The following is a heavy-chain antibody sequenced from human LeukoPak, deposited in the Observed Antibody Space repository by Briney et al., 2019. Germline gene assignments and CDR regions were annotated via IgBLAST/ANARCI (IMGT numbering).Heavy chain of an antibody. V-gene: IGHV3-23*01. CDR3: AKETYYDSSGAPLFDY. Sequence: GGSLTLSCAASGFTFSNYAMSWLRQAPGKGPEWVSAISGSGGSTYYPDSVKGRFTISRDNSKNTLYLQMHSLRAEDTAVYYCAKETYYDSSGAPLFDYWGQGTLVTVSS. CDR2: ISGSGGST. D-gene: IGHD3-22*01. J-gene: IGHJ4*02. CDR1: GFTFSNYA.